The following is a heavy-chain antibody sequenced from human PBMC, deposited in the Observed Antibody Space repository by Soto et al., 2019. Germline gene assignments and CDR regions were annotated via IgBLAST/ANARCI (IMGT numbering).Heavy chain of an antibody. CDR1: GASISSSSYY. CDR3: AKTKGSGWSNYYGMDV. D-gene: IGHD6-19*01. J-gene: IGHJ6*01. CDR2: SYYSGST. Sequence: SETLSLTCTVAGASISSSSYYWGWIRQPPGKGLEWIGSSYYSGSTYYNPSLKSRVTISVDTSKNQFSLKLSSVTAADTAVYYCAKTKGSGWSNYYGMDVWGQGTTVT. V-gene: IGHV4-39*01.